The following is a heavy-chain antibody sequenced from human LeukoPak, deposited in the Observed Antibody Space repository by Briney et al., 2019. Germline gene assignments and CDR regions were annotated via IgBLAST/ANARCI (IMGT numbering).Heavy chain of an antibody. Sequence: KPSETLSLTCTVSGVSISSSSAYWGWIRQPPGKGLEWIGSIYYSKNTYYNPSLKSRVTISADTPKNQFSLTLGSVSATDTAVYYCVSPRGFSYGYFDYWGQGTLVTVSS. CDR3: VSPRGFSYGYFDY. D-gene: IGHD5-18*01. V-gene: IGHV4-39*01. J-gene: IGHJ4*02. CDR1: GVSISSSSAY. CDR2: IYYSKNT.